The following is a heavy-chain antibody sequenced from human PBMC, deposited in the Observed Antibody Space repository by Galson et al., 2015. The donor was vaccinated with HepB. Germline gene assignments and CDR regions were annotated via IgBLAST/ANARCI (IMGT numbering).Heavy chain of an antibody. D-gene: IGHD3-3*01. Sequence: ETLSLTCTVSGGSISSYYWSWIRQPPGKGLEWIGYIYYSGSTNYNPSLKSRVTISVDTSKNQFSLKLSSVTAADTAVYYCARHGGITIFGVVRDWFDPWGQGTLVTVSS. CDR1: GGSISSYY. CDR3: ARHGGITIFGVVRDWFDP. J-gene: IGHJ5*02. V-gene: IGHV4-59*08. CDR2: IYYSGST.